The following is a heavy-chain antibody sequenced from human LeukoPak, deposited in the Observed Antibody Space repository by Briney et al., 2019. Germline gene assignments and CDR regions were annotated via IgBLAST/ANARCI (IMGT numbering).Heavy chain of an antibody. V-gene: IGHV4-59*12. CDR1: GDSISSYY. CDR3: AVAGRVGAFDI. J-gene: IGHJ3*02. Sequence: SETLSLTCTVSGDSISSYYWSWIRQPPGKGLEWIGYVFYTGTTNYNPSLKSRVTISVDTSKNQFSLKLSSVTAADTAVYYCAVAGRVGAFDIWGQGTMVTVSS. D-gene: IGHD6-19*01. CDR2: VFYTGTT.